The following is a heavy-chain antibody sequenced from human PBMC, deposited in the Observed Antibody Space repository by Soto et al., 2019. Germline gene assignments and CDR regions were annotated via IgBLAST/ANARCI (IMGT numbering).Heavy chain of an antibody. J-gene: IGHJ5*02. V-gene: IGHV4-38-2*01. CDR1: GYSISSGYY. CDR3: VRDGTKNLRDRFDP. Sequence: SETLSLTCAVSGYSISSGYYWGWIRQPPGKGLEWIGSIYHSGSTYYNPSLKSRVTISVDTSKNQFSLKLSSVTAADTAVYYCVRDGTKNLRDRFDPWGRGILVTVSS. CDR2: IYHSGST. D-gene: IGHD1-1*01.